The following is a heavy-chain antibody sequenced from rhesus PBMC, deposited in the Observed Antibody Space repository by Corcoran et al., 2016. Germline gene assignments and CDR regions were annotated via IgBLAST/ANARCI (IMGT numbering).Heavy chain of an antibody. D-gene: IGHD6-13*01. J-gene: IGHJ1*01. CDR3: ARVGGIAAGHAEYFEF. CDR1: GGSISDDYY. CDR2: IYGSGGGT. V-gene: IGHV4-106*01. Sequence: QVQLQESGPGLVKPSETLSLTCAVSGGSISDDYYWSWIRQPPGKGLEWIGYIYGSGGGTNYNPSLKNRVTISIATSKNQFSLKLSSVTAADTAVYYCARVGGIAAGHAEYFEFWGQGALVTVSS.